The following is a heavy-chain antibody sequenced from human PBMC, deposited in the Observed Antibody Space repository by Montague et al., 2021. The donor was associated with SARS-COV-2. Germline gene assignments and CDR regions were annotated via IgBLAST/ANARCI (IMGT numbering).Heavy chain of an antibody. CDR1: DGSVISTYPH. CDR2: LFHIDTA. D-gene: IGHD6-13*01. J-gene: IGHJ4*02. V-gene: IGHV4-61*01. Sequence: SETLSLTCTVSDGSVISTYPHWHWVRQSPGRGLEWIGGYLFHIDTADYHASLRSRVTISVDTSKNQFSLPLTSVTAADTAVYYCTRGIDSYKTGYWGQGIQVTVSS. CDR3: TRGIDSYKTGY.